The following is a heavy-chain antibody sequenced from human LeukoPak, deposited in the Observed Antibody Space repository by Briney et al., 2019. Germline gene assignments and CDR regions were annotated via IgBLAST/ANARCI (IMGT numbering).Heavy chain of an antibody. CDR1: GFSFSSYT. V-gene: IGHV3-23*01. D-gene: IGHD5-12*01. Sequence: PGGSLRLSCAASGFSFSSYTMGWVRQAPGKGLQWVSAIFGGGDDTFYADSVKGRFTISRDNSKKTVDLQMDNLGAEDTAIYKRAKGSGAYSGYDYWGQGTLVTVSS. CDR2: IFGGGDDT. CDR3: AKGSGAYSGYDY. J-gene: IGHJ4*02.